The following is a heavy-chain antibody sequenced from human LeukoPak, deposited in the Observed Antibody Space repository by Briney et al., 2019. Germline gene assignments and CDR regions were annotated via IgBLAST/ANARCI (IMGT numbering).Heavy chain of an antibody. D-gene: IGHD2-21*02. CDR3: ASTRSLAVTAPDDY. J-gene: IGHJ4*02. CDR2: NSAYNGNT. CDR1: GYTFTSYG. V-gene: IGHV1-18*01. Sequence: ASVKVSCKASGYTFTSYGIIWVRQAPGLGLGGLGWNSAYNGNTNYAQKHQRRHTMNTDTSTSTDYMELRSLRADDTAVYYCASTRSLAVTAPDDYWGQGTLVTVSS.